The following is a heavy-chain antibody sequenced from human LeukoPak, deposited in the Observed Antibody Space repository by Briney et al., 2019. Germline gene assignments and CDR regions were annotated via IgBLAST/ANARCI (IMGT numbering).Heavy chain of an antibody. V-gene: IGHV1-2*02. Sequence: ASVKVSCKASGYTFSDYTIHWVRQAPGQGLEWMGWMNPNRGDTKYPWKFEGRVTLTRDTSINTAYMELSRLRSDDTAVYYCASWADRNAPVAVFDYWGQGTLVAVSS. D-gene: IGHD2-21*01. J-gene: IGHJ4*02. CDR1: GYTFSDYT. CDR3: ASWADRNAPVAVFDY. CDR2: MNPNRGDT.